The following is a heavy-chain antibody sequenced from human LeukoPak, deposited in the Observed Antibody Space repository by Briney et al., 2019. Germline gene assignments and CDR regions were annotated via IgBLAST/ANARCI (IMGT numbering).Heavy chain of an antibody. CDR3: AIPNDY. CDR2: ISSSSSSI. J-gene: IGHJ4*02. Sequence: GGSLRLSCAVSGFTFNTFWMSWVRQAPGKGLEWVSYISSSSSSIYYADSVKGRFTISRDNAKHSLYLQMNSLRPEDTAVYYCAIPNDYWGQGTLVTVSS. V-gene: IGHV3-48*01. CDR1: GFTFNTFW.